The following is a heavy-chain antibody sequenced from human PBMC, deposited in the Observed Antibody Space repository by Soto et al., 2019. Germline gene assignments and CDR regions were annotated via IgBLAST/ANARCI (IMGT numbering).Heavy chain of an antibody. CDR1: GYTFTSYX. CDR2: ISAYNGNT. Sequence: ASVKVSCKASGYTFTSYXXXXXXXAPGQGLEWMGWISAYNGNTNYAQKLQGRVTMTTDTSTSTAYMELRSLKTEDTAIYYCSKYSGSSTIPAALGQGTLVTSPQ. J-gene: IGHJ5*02. CDR3: SKYSGSSTIPAA. V-gene: IGHV1-18*01. D-gene: IGHD1-26*01.